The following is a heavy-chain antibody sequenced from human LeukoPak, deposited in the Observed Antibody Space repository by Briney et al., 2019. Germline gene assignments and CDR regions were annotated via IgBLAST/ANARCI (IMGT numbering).Heavy chain of an antibody. CDR2: INPNSGGT. D-gene: IGHD6-13*01. Sequence: ASVKVSCKASGYTFTGYYMHWVRQAPGQGLEWMGWINPNSGGTNYAQKFQGRVTMTRDTSISTAYMGLSRLRSDDTAVYYCARDYSSPFVPGDYWGQGTLVTVSS. J-gene: IGHJ4*02. V-gene: IGHV1-2*02. CDR3: ARDYSSPFVPGDY. CDR1: GYTFTGYY.